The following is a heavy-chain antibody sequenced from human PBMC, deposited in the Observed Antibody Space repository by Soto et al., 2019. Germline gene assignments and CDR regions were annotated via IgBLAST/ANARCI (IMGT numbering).Heavy chain of an antibody. J-gene: IGHJ4*02. CDR2: ISASGGAT. Sequence: EVQLLESGGGLVQPGGSLRLSCAASGFTFSTYAMSWVRQAPGKGLEWVSSISASGGATYYADSVKGRFSISRDSSKNTLYLQMNSLRAEDTAIYYCAKVPDSSGYYYHFDYWGQGILVTVSS. V-gene: IGHV3-23*01. CDR3: AKVPDSSGYYYHFDY. CDR1: GFTFSTYA. D-gene: IGHD3-22*01.